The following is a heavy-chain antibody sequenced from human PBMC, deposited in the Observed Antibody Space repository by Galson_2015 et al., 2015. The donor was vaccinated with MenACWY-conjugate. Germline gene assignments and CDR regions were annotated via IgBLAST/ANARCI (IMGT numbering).Heavy chain of an antibody. D-gene: IGHD6-19*01. J-gene: IGHJ4*02. V-gene: IGHV3-30*02. Sequence: SLRLSCAASGFTFNTYGMHWVRQAPGKGLEWVGFIRHDGSNNYYLDSVKGRFTISRDNSKSTLYLQMNSLRGDDTAVYYCARRTSAWFSDYWGQGTLVTVSS. CDR2: IRHDGSNN. CDR3: ARRTSAWFSDY. CDR1: GFTFNTYG.